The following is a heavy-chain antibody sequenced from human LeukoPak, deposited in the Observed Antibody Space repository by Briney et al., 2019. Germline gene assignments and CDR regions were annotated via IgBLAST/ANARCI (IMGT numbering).Heavy chain of an antibody. Sequence: GGSLRLSCAASGFTFSSYAMSWVRQAPGKGLEGVSYISSRGSTIYYADSVKGRFTISRDNAKNSLYLQMTSLRAEDTAVYYCARDYYDSSGFYYFDYWGQGTLVTVSS. J-gene: IGHJ4*02. CDR2: ISSRGSTI. CDR3: ARDYYDSSGFYYFDY. CDR1: GFTFSSYA. D-gene: IGHD3-22*01. V-gene: IGHV3-48*04.